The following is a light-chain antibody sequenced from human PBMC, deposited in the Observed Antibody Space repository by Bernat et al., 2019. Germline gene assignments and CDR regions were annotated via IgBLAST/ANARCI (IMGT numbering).Light chain of an antibody. CDR3: CSYAGSYTWDV. J-gene: IGLJ3*02. CDR2: DVS. Sequence: QSALTQPRSVSGSPGQSVTISCTGTSSDVGGYNYVSWYQQHPGKAPKLMIYDVSKRPSGVPDRFSGAESGNTASLTIFGLQAEEEADHYCCSYAGSYTWDVSGGGTKLTVL. V-gene: IGLV2-11*01. CDR1: SSDVGGYNY.